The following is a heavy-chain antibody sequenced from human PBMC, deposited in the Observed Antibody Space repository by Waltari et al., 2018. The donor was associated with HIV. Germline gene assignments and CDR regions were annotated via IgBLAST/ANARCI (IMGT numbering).Heavy chain of an antibody. CDR2: CGAGGDT. J-gene: IGHJ6*02. Sequence: EVQLVVFGGGLAQPGGSLRLSCAASGSHFGNHAMNWVRQRPGRALEWVSSCGAGGDTYLHGSVQGRVSISRDNAKSTFLLQLNRLRVGDTAVYYCTRGPGLVRGGAAMDVWGQGTTVTVS. D-gene: IGHD3-10*01. V-gene: IGHV3-13*04. CDR1: GSHFGNHA. CDR3: TRGPGLVRGGAAMDV.